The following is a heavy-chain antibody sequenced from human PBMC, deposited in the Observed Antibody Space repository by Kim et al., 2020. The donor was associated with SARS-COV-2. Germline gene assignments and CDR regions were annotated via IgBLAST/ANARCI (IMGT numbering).Heavy chain of an antibody. CDR2: IYTSGST. CDR1: GGSISSGSYY. V-gene: IGHV4-61*02. Sequence: SETLSLTCTVSGGSISSGSYYWSWIRQPAGKGLEWIGRIYTSGSTNYNPSLKSRVTISVDTSKNQFSLKLSSVTAADTAVYYCATGYCSGGSCYGVDYWGQGTLVTVSS. J-gene: IGHJ4*02. CDR3: ATGYCSGGSCYGVDY. D-gene: IGHD2-15*01.